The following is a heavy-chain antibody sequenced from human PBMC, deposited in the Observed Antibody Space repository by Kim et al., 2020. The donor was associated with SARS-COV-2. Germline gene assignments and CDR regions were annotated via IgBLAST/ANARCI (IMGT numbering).Heavy chain of an antibody. Sequence: SETLSLTCAVSGGSISSGGYSWSWIRQPPGKGLEWIGYIYHSGSTYYNPSLKSRVTISVDRSKNQFSLKLSSVTAADTAVYYCARVGLEYGPEYSSSSGYYYYYMDVWGKGTTVTVSS. CDR1: GGSISSGGYS. D-gene: IGHD6-6*01. V-gene: IGHV4-30-2*01. J-gene: IGHJ6*03. CDR3: ARVGLEYGPEYSSSSGYYYYYMDV. CDR2: IYHSGST.